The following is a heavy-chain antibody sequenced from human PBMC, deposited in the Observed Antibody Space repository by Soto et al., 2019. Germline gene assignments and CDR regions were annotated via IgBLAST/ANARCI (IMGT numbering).Heavy chain of an antibody. CDR1: GFTFSSYS. Sequence: EVQLVESGGGLVKPGGSLRLSCAASGFTFSSYSMNWVRQAPGKGLEWVSSISSSSSYIYYADSVKGRFTISRDNAKNSLYLQMNSLRAEDTAVYYCARDPGDYGYYYYGMDVWGQGTTVTVSS. CDR3: ARDPGDYGYYYYGMDV. D-gene: IGHD4-17*01. CDR2: ISSSSSYI. J-gene: IGHJ6*02. V-gene: IGHV3-21*01.